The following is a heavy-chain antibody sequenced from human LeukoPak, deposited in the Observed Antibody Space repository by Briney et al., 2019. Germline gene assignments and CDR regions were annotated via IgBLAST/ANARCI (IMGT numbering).Heavy chain of an antibody. D-gene: IGHD3-16*01. J-gene: IGHJ5*02. V-gene: IGHV4-38-2*02. CDR2: IYYSGST. CDR3: ARGGNWFDP. CDR1: RSSMRSAYY. Sequence: KPSETLSLTCTVSRSSMRSAYYWAWIRQPPGRGLEWIGYIYYSGSTYYNPSLKSRVTISVDTSKNQFSLKLSSVTAADTAVYYCARGGNWFDPWGQGTLVTVSS.